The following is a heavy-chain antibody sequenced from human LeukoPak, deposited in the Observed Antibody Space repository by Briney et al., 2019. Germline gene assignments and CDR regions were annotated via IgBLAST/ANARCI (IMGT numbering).Heavy chain of an antibody. CDR3: ARDETIVGAPTYRFDY. CDR2: IKQGGGEN. D-gene: IGHD1-26*01. J-gene: IGHJ4*02. Sequence: GGSLRLSCTASGFTFSNYWMSWIRQAPGKGLEWVANIKQGGGENYYVDSVRGRFTISRDNAKNSLYLQMNSLRAEDTAVYYCARDETIVGAPTYRFDYWGQGTLVTVSS. V-gene: IGHV3-7*01. CDR1: GFTFSNYW.